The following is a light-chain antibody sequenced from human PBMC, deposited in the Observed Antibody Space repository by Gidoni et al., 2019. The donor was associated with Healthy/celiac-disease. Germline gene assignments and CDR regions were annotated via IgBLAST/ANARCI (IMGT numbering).Light chain of an antibody. V-gene: IGKV3-15*01. CDR1: QSFGSN. J-gene: IGKJ2*01. CDR3: QQYNNWYT. CDR2: GAS. Sequence: EIGRTQPAATLSVSRGERATLSCRAGQSFGSNLPWYQQKPGQAPRLLIYGASTRATGIPARFSGSGSGTEFTLTISCLQSEPFAVYYCQQYNNWYTLGQGTKLEIK.